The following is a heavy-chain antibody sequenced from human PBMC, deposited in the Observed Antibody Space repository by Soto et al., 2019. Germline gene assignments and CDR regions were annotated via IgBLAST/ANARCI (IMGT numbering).Heavy chain of an antibody. V-gene: IGHV1-2*02. D-gene: IGHD2-15*01. CDR3: ARTLTAVVVAAATNNWFDP. J-gene: IGHJ5*02. CDR1: GYTFTGYY. Sequence: QVQLVQSGAEVKKPGASVKVSCKASGYTFTGYYMHWVRQAPGQGLEWMGWINPNSGGTNYAQKFQGRVTRTRDTSISTAYMELSRLRSDDTAVYYCARTLTAVVVAAATNNWFDPWGQGTLVTVSS. CDR2: INPNSGGT.